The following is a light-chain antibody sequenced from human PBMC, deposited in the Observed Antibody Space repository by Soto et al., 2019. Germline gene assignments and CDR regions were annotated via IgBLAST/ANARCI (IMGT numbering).Light chain of an antibody. CDR1: QSVSSN. J-gene: IGKJ1*01. V-gene: IGKV3-20*01. CDR3: QHYGSSRWT. Sequence: EIVMTQSPATLSVSPGERATLSCRASQSVSSNLAWYQQKPGQAPRLLIYGASSRATGIPDRFSGSGSGTDFTLTISRLEPEDFAVYYCQHYGSSRWTFGQGTKVDIK. CDR2: GAS.